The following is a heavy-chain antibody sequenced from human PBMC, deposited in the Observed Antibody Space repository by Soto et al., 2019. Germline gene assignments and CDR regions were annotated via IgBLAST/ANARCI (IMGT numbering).Heavy chain of an antibody. CDR1: GFTFSSYG. CDR2: ISYDGSNK. J-gene: IGHJ6*02. CDR3: ARDQYSSSWWYYYYYGMDV. Sequence: GGSLRLSCAASGFTFSSYGMHWVRQAPGKGLEWVAVISYDGSNKYYADSVKGRFTISRDNSKNTLYLQMDSLRAEDTAVYYCARDQYSSSWWYYYYYGMDVWGQGTTVTVSS. V-gene: IGHV3-30*03. D-gene: IGHD6-13*01.